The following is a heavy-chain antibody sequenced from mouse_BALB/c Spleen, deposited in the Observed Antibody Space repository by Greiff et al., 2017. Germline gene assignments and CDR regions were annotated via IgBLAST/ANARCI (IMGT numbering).Heavy chain of an antibody. V-gene: IGHV5-6-3*01. CDR1: GFTFSSYG. J-gene: IGHJ4*01. CDR3: ARDQGLLPLYAMDY. Sequence: EVQLMESGGGLVQPGGSLKLSCAASGFTFSSYGMSWVRQTPDKRLELVATINSNGGSTYYPDSVKGRFTISRDNAKNTLYLQMSSLKSEDTAMYYCARDQGLLPLYAMDYWGQGTSVTVSS. CDR2: INSNGGST. D-gene: IGHD2-3*01.